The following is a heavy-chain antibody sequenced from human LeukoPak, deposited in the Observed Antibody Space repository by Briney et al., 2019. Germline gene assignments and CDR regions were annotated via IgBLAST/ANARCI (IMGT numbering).Heavy chain of an antibody. CDR3: ARGRWTTVVTPRSFDY. Sequence: SETLSLTCAVYGGSFSGYYWSWIRQPPGKGLEWIGEINHSGSTNYNPSLKSRVTISVDTSKNQFSLKLSSVTAADTAVYYCARGRWTTVVTPRSFDYWGQGTLVTVSS. V-gene: IGHV4-34*01. CDR1: GGSFSGYY. J-gene: IGHJ4*02. D-gene: IGHD4-23*01. CDR2: INHSGST.